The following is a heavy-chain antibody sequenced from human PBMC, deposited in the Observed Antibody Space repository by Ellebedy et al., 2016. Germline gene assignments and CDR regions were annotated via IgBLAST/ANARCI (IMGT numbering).Heavy chain of an antibody. CDR2: IYHSGST. CDR3: ARRDEYSSSRSFDY. D-gene: IGHD6-6*01. J-gene: IGHJ4*02. CDR1: GYSISSGYY. Sequence: SETLSLXXTVSGYSISSGYYWGWIRQPPGKGLEWIGSIYHSGSTYYNPSLKSRVTISVDTSKNQFSLKLSSVTAADTAVYYCARRDEYSSSRSFDYWGQGTLVTVSS. V-gene: IGHV4-38-2*02.